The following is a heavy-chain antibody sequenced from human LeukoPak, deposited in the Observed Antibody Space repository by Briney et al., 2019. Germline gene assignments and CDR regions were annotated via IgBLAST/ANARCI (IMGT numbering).Heavy chain of an antibody. CDR1: GFPFNAYW. CDR3: ARSLPYGTTWYGRSDF. CDR2: IRQDGDTK. V-gene: IGHV3-7*03. J-gene: IGHJ4*02. D-gene: IGHD6-13*01. Sequence: PGGSLRPSCAASGFPFNAYWMTWVRQAPGKGLEWVANIRQDGDTKYYVDSVKGRFTISRDNAMNSLYLQMNSLRAEDTAIYYCARSLPYGTTWYGRSDFWGQGTLVTVSS.